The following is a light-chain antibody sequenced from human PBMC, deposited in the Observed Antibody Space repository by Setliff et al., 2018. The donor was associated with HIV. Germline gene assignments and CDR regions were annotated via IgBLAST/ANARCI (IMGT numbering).Light chain of an antibody. J-gene: IGLJ1*01. CDR3: CSFARGRPYV. CDR2: EVN. Sequence: QSALTQPASVSGSPGQSITISCTGNSSNVGRYDFVSWYRQHPGKAPQLTLYEVNKRPSGVSKRFSGSKSGNTAALTISGLQAEDEGDYFCCSFARGRPYVFGTGTKVTVL. V-gene: IGLV2-23*02. CDR1: SSNVGRYDF.